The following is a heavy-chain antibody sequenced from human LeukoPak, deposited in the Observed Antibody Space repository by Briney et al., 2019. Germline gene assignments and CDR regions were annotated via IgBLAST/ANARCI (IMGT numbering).Heavy chain of an antibody. CDR1: GGSFSGYY. J-gene: IGHJ5*02. CDR2: INHSGGT. V-gene: IGHV4-34*01. Sequence: SETLSLTCAVYGGSFSGYYWSWIRQPPGKGLEWIGEINHSGGTNYNPSLKSRVTISVDTSKNQFSLKLSSVTAADTAVYYCARGLGIAAAGKSNWFDPWGQGTLVTVSS. D-gene: IGHD6-13*01. CDR3: ARGLGIAAAGKSNWFDP.